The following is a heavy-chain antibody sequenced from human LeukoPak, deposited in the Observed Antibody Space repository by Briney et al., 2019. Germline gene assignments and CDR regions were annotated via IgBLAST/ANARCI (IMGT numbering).Heavy chain of an antibody. D-gene: IGHD2-2*01. V-gene: IGHV4-31*03. CDR1: GGSISSGGYY. J-gene: IGHJ4*02. Sequence: PSETLSLTCTVSGGSISSGGYYWSWIRQHPGKGLEWIGYIYYSGSTYYNPSLKSRVTISVDTSKNQFSLKLSSVTAADTAVYYCARIRLGRPGYYFDYWGQGTLVTVPS. CDR2: IYYSGST. CDR3: ARIRLGRPGYYFDY.